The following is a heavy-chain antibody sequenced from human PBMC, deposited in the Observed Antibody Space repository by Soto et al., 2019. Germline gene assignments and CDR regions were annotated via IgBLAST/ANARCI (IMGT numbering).Heavy chain of an antibody. CDR1: GFTFDDHT. J-gene: IGHJ4*02. CDR2: ITWDGESS. Sequence: LRLSCAGSGFTFDDHTMHWVRQVAGKGLEWVSLITWDGESSFYADSVKGRFTISRDNNKRSLFLQMNSLRIEDTALYYCAKEKNRIFDFWGQGTLVTVSS. CDR3: AKEKNRIFDF. V-gene: IGHV3-43*01.